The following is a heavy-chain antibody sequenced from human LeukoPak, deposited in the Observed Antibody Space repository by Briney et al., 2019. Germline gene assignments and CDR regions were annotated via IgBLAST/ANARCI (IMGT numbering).Heavy chain of an antibody. CDR1: GGFISSHY. V-gene: IGHV4-59*11. CDR2: IYYSGGT. J-gene: IGHJ6*03. CDR3: ARVLGGVTKSYYYYYMDV. D-gene: IGHD5-18*01. Sequence: SETLSLTCTVSGGFISSHYWSWVRQPPGKGLEWIGYIYYSGGTYYNPSLKSRVTISVDTSKNQSSLKLSSVTAADTAVYYCARVLGGVTKSYYYYYMDVWGKGTTVTVSS.